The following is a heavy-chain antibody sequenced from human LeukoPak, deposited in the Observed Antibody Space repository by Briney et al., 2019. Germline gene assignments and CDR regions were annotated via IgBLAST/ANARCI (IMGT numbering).Heavy chain of an antibody. CDR2: IYYSGST. J-gene: IGHJ6*02. D-gene: IGHD6-19*01. V-gene: IGHV4-59*01. CDR1: GGSISSYY. Sequence: PSETLSLTCTVSGGSISSYYWSWIRQPPGKGLEWIGYIYYSGSTNYNPSLKSRVTISVDTSKNQFSLKLSSVTAADTAVYYCARDLNPYSGYSSGWALQYYYYGMDVWGQGTTVTVSS. CDR3: ARDLNPYSGYSSGWALQYYYYGMDV.